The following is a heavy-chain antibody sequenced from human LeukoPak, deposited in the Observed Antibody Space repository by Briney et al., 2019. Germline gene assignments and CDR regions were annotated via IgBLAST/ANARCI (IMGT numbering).Heavy chain of an antibody. V-gene: IGHV1-24*01. D-gene: IGHD3-22*01. CDR2: FDPEDGET. J-gene: IGHJ6*03. CDR1: GYTLTELS. CDR3: ATGWSEVVIRGNYYYYYMDV. Sequence: ASVKVSCKVSGYTLTELSMHWVRQAPGKGLEWMGGFDPEDGETIYAQKFQGRVTMTEDTSTDTAYMELSSLRSEDTAVYYCATGWSEVVIRGNYYYYYMDVWGKGTTVTVSS.